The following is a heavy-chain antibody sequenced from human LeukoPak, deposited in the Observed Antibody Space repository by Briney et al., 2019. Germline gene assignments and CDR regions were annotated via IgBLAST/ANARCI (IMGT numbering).Heavy chain of an antibody. V-gene: IGHV3-21*01. CDR3: ARDDRGDGSDSLDY. CDR2: ISSSSSYI. D-gene: IGHD5-24*01. CDR1: GFTFSSYS. J-gene: IGHJ4*02. Sequence: GGSLRLSCAASGFTFSSYSMNWVRQAPGKGLEWVSSISSSSSYIYYADSVKGRFTISRDNAKNSLYLQMNSLRAEDTAVYYLARDDRGDGSDSLDYWGQGTLVTVSS.